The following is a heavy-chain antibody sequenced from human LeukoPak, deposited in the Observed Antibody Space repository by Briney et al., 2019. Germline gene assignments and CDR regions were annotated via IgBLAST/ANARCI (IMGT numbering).Heavy chain of an antibody. CDR1: GFTFSSYE. CDR2: ISSSSSYI. J-gene: IGHJ5*02. Sequence: GGSLRLSCAASGFTFSSYEMSWVRQAPGRGLEWVSSISSSSSYIYYADSVKGRFTISRDNAKNSLYLQMNSLRAEDTAVYYCARGIRGITAAGNRFDPWGQGTLVTVSS. D-gene: IGHD6-13*01. CDR3: ARGIRGITAAGNRFDP. V-gene: IGHV3-21*01.